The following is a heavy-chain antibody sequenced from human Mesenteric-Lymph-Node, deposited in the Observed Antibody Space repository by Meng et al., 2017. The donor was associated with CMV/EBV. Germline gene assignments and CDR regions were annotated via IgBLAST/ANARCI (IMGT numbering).Heavy chain of an antibody. CDR3: AKELYTGTFLYGMDV. V-gene: IGHV3-30*02. Sequence: GGSLRLSCVASGFTFNRYGMYWVRQAPGKGLEWVSFIHYDGSNTYYGDSVKGRFTISRDKFKNTLYLQMNSLRVEDTALYYCAKELYTGTFLYGMDVWGQGTTVTVSS. CDR1: GFTFNRYG. D-gene: IGHD1-26*01. CDR2: IHYDGSNT. J-gene: IGHJ6*02.